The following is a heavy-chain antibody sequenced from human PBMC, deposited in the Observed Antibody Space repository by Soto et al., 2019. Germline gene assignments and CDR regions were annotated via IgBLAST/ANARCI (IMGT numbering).Heavy chain of an antibody. J-gene: IGHJ6*03. D-gene: IGHD5-12*01. Sequence: SETLSLTCTVSGGSISSYYWSWIRQPPGKGLEWIGYIYYSGSTNYNPSLKSRVTISVDTSKNQFSLKLSSVTAADTAVYYCARHGEQDRLASSGYDFFFSPHYYYYYYMDVWGKGTTVTVSS. CDR1: GGSISSYY. CDR2: IYYSGST. V-gene: IGHV4-59*08. CDR3: ARHGEQDRLASSGYDFFFSPHYYYYYYMDV.